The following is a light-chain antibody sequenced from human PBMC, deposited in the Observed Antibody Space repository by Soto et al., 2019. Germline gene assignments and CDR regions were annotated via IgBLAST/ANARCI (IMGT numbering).Light chain of an antibody. CDR3: QQSLTTPLT. J-gene: IGKJ4*01. CDR1: QSITIY. Sequence: DLPMTQSPSSLSASVGDRVTITCRASQSITIYLNWYQQKPGKAPKLLIFATSSLQSGVPSRFSGNRSVTDFTLTISSLQPEDLATYYCQQSLTTPLTFGGGTKVEIK. V-gene: IGKV1-39*01. CDR2: ATS.